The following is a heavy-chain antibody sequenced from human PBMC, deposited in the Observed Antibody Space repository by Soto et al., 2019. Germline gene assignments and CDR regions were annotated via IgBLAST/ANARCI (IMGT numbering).Heavy chain of an antibody. D-gene: IGHD5-18*01. CDR1: GFTFSRYW. CDR3: ARGGADTAMAHEY. V-gene: IGHV3-74*01. Sequence: PGGSLRLSCAASGFTFSRYWMHRVRQAPGKGLVWVSRINPDGSSTNYADSVKGRFTISSESAKNRLYLQVNSARVEDTAVYYCARGGADTAMAHEYWVHGTMVTDST. CDR2: INPDGSST. J-gene: IGHJ4*01.